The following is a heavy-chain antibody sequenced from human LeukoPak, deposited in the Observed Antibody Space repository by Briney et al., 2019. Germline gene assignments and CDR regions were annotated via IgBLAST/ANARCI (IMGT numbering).Heavy chain of an antibody. J-gene: IGHJ4*02. D-gene: IGHD1-26*01. CDR3: ASSPGWELLRADY. V-gene: IGHV3-23*01. Sequence: RGGSLRLSCAASGFTFSSYAMSWVRQAPGKGLEWVSAISGSGGSTYYADSVKGRFTISRDNSKNTLYLQMNSLRAEDTAVYYCASSPGWELLRADYWGQGTLVTVSS. CDR2: ISGSGGST. CDR1: GFTFSSYA.